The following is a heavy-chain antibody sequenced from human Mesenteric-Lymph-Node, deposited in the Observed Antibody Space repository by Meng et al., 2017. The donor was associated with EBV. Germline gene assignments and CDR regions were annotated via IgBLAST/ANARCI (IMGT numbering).Heavy chain of an antibody. CDR1: CTTFTDYA. Sequence: QVWLVQSGAGVKKPGSAGKVSCGASCTTFTDYANSWVRQAPGQGLEWMGWISAYNGNINFAQKFQGRVTMTTDTSTSTAYMELRSLRSDDTAVYYCARDGGAGGAKGYWGQGTLVTVSS. V-gene: IGHV1-18*01. D-gene: IGHD3-16*01. CDR2: ISAYNGNI. CDR3: ARDGGAGGAKGY. J-gene: IGHJ4*02.